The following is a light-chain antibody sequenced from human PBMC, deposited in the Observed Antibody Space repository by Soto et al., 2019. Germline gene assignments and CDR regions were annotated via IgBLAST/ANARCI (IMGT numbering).Light chain of an antibody. J-gene: IGLJ1*01. CDR3: SSYTSSTTFYV. CDR2: DAT. Sequence: QSALTQPASVSGSPGQSITIPCTGTSSDVGVHNFVSWYQHHPGKAPKLMIYDATNRPSGVSDRFSGSKSGNTPSLTISGLQAEDDADYFCSSYTSSTTFYVFGTGTKLTVL. CDR1: SSDVGVHNF. V-gene: IGLV2-14*03.